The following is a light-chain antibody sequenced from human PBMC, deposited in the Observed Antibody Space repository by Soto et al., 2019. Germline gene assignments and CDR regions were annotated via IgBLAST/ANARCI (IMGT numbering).Light chain of an antibody. J-gene: IGKJ2*01. CDR3: QQYTNWPPVYT. Sequence: EIVMTQSPATLSVSPGERATLSCRASQSVSSNLAWYQQKPGQAPRLLIYGASTRATGIPARFSGSGSGTEFNLTISSLQSEDFAVYYCQQYTNWPPVYTFGQGTKLEIK. V-gene: IGKV3-15*01. CDR2: GAS. CDR1: QSVSSN.